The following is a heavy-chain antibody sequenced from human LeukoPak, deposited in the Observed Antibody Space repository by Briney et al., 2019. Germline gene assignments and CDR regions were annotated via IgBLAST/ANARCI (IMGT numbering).Heavy chain of an antibody. J-gene: IGHJ4*02. CDR3: AKGTTAVTGQEDY. CDR2: ISGSGAIT. V-gene: IGHV3-23*01. Sequence: GGSLRLSCAASGFAVSSTYMSWVRQAPGKGLEWVSVISGSGAITYYADSVKGRFTISRDNSKNTLSLQMNSLRAEDTAVYYCAKGTTAVTGQEDYWGQGTLVTVSS. D-gene: IGHD6-19*01. CDR1: GFAVSSTY.